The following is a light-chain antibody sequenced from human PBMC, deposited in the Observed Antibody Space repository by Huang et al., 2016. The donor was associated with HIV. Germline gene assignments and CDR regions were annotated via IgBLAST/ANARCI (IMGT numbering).Light chain of an antibody. CDR3: QQLNSYPFT. CDR2: SAS. J-gene: IGKJ3*01. Sequence: IQLTQFPSSLSASVGDRVTITCRASQGVSGYLSWYQQKPGKAPRLLMYSASTLQSGVPSRFGGNGSGTDFTLAILSLQPADFATYYCQQLNSYPFTFGPGTRVDIK. V-gene: IGKV1-9*01. CDR1: QGVSGY.